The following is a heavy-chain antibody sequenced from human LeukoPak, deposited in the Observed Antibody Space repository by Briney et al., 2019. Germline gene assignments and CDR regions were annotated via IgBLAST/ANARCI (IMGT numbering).Heavy chain of an antibody. V-gene: IGHV1-18*01. J-gene: IGHJ4*02. CDR3: ARDRPRTGGPNGDAFDY. CDR2: ISAYNGNT. CDR1: GYTFTSYG. D-gene: IGHD4-17*01. Sequence: ASVKVSCKASGYTFTSYGISWVRQAPGQGLEWMRWISAYNGNTNYAQKLQGRVTMTTDTSTSTAYMELRSLRSDDTAVYYCARDRPRTGGPNGDAFDYWGQGTLVTVSS.